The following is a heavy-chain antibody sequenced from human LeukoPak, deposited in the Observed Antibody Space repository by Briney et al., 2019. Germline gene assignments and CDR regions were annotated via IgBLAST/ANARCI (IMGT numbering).Heavy chain of an antibody. CDR2: ISGSGGST. V-gene: IGHV3-23*01. J-gene: IGHJ4*02. Sequence: GGSLRLSCAASGFTFSSYSMNWVRQAPGKGLEWVSAISGSGGSTYYADSVKGRFTISRDNSKNTLYLQMNSLRAEDTAVYYCAKDQRIDTYFDYWGQGTLVTVSS. CDR1: GFTFSSYS. CDR3: AKDQRIDTYFDY. D-gene: IGHD5-18*01.